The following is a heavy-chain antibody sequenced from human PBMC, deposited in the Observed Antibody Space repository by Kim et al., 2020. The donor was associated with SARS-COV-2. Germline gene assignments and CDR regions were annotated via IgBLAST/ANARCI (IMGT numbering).Heavy chain of an antibody. CDR1: GFTVSSNS. D-gene: IGHD1-1*01. CDR3: ARDSNWPPYGMDV. Sequence: GGSLRLSCAASGFTVSSNSVNWVRQAPGKGLEWVSLITGGGDTYYTESVKGRFTFSRDNSKNTVYLQMNSLRADDTAVYFCARDSNWPPYGMDVWGQGTTVSVSS. J-gene: IGHJ6*02. V-gene: IGHV3-53*01. CDR2: ITGGGDT.